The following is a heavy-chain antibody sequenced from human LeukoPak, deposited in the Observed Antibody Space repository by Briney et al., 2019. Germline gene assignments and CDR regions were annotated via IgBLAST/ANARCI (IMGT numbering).Heavy chain of an antibody. D-gene: IGHD3-10*01. Sequence: GGSLRLSCVGSGFTFTTFPMHWVRQAPGKGLEYVSAINSNGGSTYYADSVKGRFTISRDNSKNTLYLQMGSLRAEDMAMYYCARGRGGHYDYWGQGTLVTVSS. CDR2: INSNGGST. CDR3: ARGRGGHYDY. V-gene: IGHV3-64*02. CDR1: GFTFTTFP. J-gene: IGHJ4*02.